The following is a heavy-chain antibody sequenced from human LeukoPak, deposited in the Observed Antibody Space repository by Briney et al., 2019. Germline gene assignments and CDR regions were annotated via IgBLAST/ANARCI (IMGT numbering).Heavy chain of an antibody. D-gene: IGHD3-10*01. CDR1: GYSFSSDYY. V-gene: IGHV4-38-2*02. J-gene: IGHJ4*02. CDR3: ARDSYYGSGSSLHY. CDR2: IYHSGST. Sequence: PSETLSLTCTVSGYSFSSDYYWGWIRQPPGKGLEWIGSIYHSGSTYYNPSLKSRVTISVDTSKNQFSLKLSSVTAADTAVYYCARDSYYGSGSSLHYWGQGTLVTVSS.